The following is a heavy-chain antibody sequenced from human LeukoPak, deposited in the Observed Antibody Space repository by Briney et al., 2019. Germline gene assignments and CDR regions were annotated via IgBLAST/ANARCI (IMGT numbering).Heavy chain of an antibody. CDR1: GIIFSSYG. D-gene: IGHD3-22*01. CDR2: IRYDGSNK. Sequence: GGSLRLSCAASGIIFSSYGMHWVRQAPGKGLEWVAFIRYDGSNKYYADSVKGRFTISRDNSKSTLYLQMNSLRAEDTAVYYCAKTSNYYDSSGYIYFDYWGQGTLVTVSS. CDR3: AKTSNYYDSSGYIYFDY. V-gene: IGHV3-30*02. J-gene: IGHJ4*02.